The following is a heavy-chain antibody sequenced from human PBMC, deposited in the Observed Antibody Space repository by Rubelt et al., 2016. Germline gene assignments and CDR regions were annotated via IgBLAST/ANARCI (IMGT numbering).Heavy chain of an antibody. D-gene: IGHD6-6*01. CDR2: ISAYNGNT. V-gene: IGHV1-18*01. CDR3: ARDRIRIAARQGWYFDL. Sequence: QVQLVQSGAEVKKPGASVKVSCKASGYTFTSYGISWVRQAPGQGLEWMGWISAYNGNTNYAQKLQGRVTMTTDTSTSKGYLELRSLGSDDTAVYYCARDRIRIAARQGWYFDLWGRGTLVTVSS. CDR1: GYTFTSYG. J-gene: IGHJ2*01.